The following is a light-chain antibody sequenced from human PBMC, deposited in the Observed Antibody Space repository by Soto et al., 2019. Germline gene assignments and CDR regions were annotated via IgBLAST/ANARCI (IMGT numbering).Light chain of an antibody. CDR2: DAS. CDR1: QSIGNY. V-gene: IGKV3-11*01. J-gene: IGKJ5*01. Sequence: EIEMTQSPSTLSLSVGDRATLSCRASQSIGNYLAWYQQKPGQAPKLLIYDASNLAPGIPARFSGSGSGTDFTLTISSLEPEDFATYYCQKHIGSPVTFGQGTQLEIK. CDR3: QKHIGSPVT.